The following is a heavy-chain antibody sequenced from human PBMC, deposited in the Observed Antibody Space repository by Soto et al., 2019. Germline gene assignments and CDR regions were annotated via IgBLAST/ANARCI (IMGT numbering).Heavy chain of an antibody. Sequence: GGSLRLSCAASGFTVSSNYMSWVRQAPGKGLEWVSVIYSGGSTYYADSVKGRFTISRDNSKNTLYLQMNSLRAEDTAVYYCAREVEVVVPASYGFYYYYYYMDVWGKGTTVTVSS. CDR1: GFTVSSNY. CDR2: IYSGGST. V-gene: IGHV3-66*01. J-gene: IGHJ6*03. D-gene: IGHD2-2*01. CDR3: AREVEVVVPASYGFYYYYYYMDV.